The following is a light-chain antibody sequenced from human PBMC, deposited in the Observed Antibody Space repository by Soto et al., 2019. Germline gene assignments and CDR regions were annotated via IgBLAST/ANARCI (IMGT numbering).Light chain of an antibody. CDR2: GAS. J-gene: IGKJ1*01. V-gene: IGKV1-5*01. Sequence: DIQMTQSPPTLSASVGDRVTITCRASQSIRHYLAWYQQMPGKAPKLLIYGASTLQSGVPSRFSGSGSGTEFTLTISSPLPDDFGTYFCQHHNSYSQTFGQGTKVEIK. CDR3: QHHNSYSQT. CDR1: QSIRHY.